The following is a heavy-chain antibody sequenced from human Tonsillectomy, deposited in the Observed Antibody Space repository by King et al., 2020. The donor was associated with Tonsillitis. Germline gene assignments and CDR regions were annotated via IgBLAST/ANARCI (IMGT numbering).Heavy chain of an antibody. CDR1: GFTFSDYY. V-gene: IGHV3-11*05. D-gene: IGHD2/OR15-2a*01. CDR2: ISSSSSYT. J-gene: IGHJ4*02. CDR3: ARVRESYYFDY. Sequence: VQLVESGGGLVKPGGSLRLSCAASGFTFSDYYMSWIRQAPGKGLEWVSYISSSSSYTNYADSVKGRFTISRDNAKNSLYLQMNSLRAEDTAVYYCARVRESYYFDYWGQGTLVTVSS.